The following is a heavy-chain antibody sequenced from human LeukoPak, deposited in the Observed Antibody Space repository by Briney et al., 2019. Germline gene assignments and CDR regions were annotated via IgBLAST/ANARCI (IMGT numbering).Heavy chain of an antibody. CDR3: ARASISSPNTAMVDFDY. CDR1: GGSISSYY. J-gene: IGHJ4*02. V-gene: IGHV4-59*01. Sequence: SETLSLTCTVPGGSISSYYWSWIRQPPRKGREWIGYIYYSGSTNYNPSLKSRVTISVDASKNQFSLKLSSVTAADTAVYYCARASISSPNTAMVDFDYWGQGTLVTVSS. CDR2: IYYSGST. D-gene: IGHD5-18*01.